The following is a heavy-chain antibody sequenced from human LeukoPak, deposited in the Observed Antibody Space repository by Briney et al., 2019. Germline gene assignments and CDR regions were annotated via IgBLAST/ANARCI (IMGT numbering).Heavy chain of an antibody. CDR1: GFTFSSYE. Sequence: GGSLRLSCAVSGFTFSSYEMNWVRQAPGKGLEWVSYISSSGSIIYYADSVKGRFTTSRDNAKNSLYLQMNGLRVEDTAVYYCARDQIFGVVENFDYWGQGTLVTVSS. V-gene: IGHV3-48*03. J-gene: IGHJ4*02. D-gene: IGHD3-3*01. CDR3: ARDQIFGVVENFDY. CDR2: ISSSGSII.